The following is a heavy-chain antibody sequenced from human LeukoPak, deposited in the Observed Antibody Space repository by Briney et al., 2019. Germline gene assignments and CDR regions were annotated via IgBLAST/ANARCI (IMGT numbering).Heavy chain of an antibody. J-gene: IGHJ3*02. CDR3: ARAPYSYYYDSSCYFDAFDI. CDR2: IIPIFGSA. D-gene: IGHD3-22*01. CDR1: GGTFSSYA. Sequence: GASVKVSCKASGGTFSSYAISWVRQAPGQGLEWMGGIIPIFGSANYAQKFQGRVTITADESTSTAYMELSSLRSEDTAVYYCARAPYSYYYDSSCYFDAFDIWGQGTMVTVSS. V-gene: IGHV1-69*13.